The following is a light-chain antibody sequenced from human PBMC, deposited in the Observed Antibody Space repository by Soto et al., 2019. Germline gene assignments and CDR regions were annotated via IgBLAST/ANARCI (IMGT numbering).Light chain of an antibody. CDR1: QSVSSSY. V-gene: IGKV3-20*01. Sequence: ESVWTQSPGTLSLSPGERATLSCRASQSVSSSYLAWYQQKPGQAPRLLIYGASSRATGIPDRFSGSGSGTDFTLTISRLEPEDFALYYCQQYDNSVLTFGGGTKVDI. J-gene: IGKJ4*01. CDR2: GAS. CDR3: QQYDNSVLT.